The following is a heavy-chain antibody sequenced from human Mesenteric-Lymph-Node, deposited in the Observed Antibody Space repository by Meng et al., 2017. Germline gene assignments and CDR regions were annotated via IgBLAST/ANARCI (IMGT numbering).Heavy chain of an antibody. CDR3: AREGTYYYDSSSYYVRWNFDY. V-gene: IGHV4-61*02. CDR1: GGSISSGSYY. CDR2: IYTSGST. D-gene: IGHD3-22*01. J-gene: IGHJ4*02. Sequence: LRLSCTVSGGSISSGSYYWSWIRQPAGKGLEWIGRIYTSGSTNYNPSLKSRVTISVDTSKNQFSLKLSSVTAADTAVYYCAREGTYYYDSSSYYVRWNFDYWGQGTLVTVSS.